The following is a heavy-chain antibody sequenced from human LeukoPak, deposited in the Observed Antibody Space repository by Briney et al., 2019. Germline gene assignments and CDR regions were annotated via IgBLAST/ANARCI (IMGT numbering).Heavy chain of an antibody. Sequence: GGSLRLSCAASGFTFSSYWMHWVRQAPGKGLVWVSRINTDGSSTSYADSVKGRFTISRDNAKNSLYLQMNSLRAEDTAVYYCARGSGETGTTDYWGQGTLVTVSS. J-gene: IGHJ4*02. CDR1: GFTFSSYW. CDR3: ARGSGETGTTDY. D-gene: IGHD1-7*01. CDR2: INTDGSST. V-gene: IGHV3-74*01.